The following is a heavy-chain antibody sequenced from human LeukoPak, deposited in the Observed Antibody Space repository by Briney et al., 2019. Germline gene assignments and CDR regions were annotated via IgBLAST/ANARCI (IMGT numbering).Heavy chain of an antibody. J-gene: IGHJ4*02. CDR2: INPNSGGT. Sequence: ASVKVSCKASGGTFSSYAISWVRQAPGQGLEWMGWINPNSGGTNYAQKFQGRVTMTRDTSISTAYMELSRLRSDDTAVYYCARDVGSGSYFKYYFDYWGQGTLVTVSS. CDR3: ARDVGSGSYFKYYFDY. D-gene: IGHD3-10*01. V-gene: IGHV1-2*02. CDR1: GGTFSSYA.